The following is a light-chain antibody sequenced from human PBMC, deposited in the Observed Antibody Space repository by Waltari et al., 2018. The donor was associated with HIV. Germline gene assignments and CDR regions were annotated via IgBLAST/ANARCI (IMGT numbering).Light chain of an antibody. CDR1: SNNVGNQG. Sequence: QAGLPQPPSVSKDLRQTATLTCTGNSNNVGNQGAAWLQQHQGHPPKLLSYRNNNRPSGISERLSASRSGNTASLTITGLQPEDEADYYCSAWDSSLSVWVFGGGTKLTVL. J-gene: IGLJ3*02. V-gene: IGLV10-54*01. CDR3: SAWDSSLSVWV. CDR2: RNN.